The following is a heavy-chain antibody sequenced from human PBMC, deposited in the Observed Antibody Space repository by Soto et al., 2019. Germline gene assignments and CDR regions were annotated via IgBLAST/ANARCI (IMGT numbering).Heavy chain of an antibody. Sequence: EVQLVESGGGLVQPGGSLRLSCAASGFTFFAYWIHWVRQVPGKGLVWVSRINSDGSHTSHADSVRGRFTISRDNSKNTVYLQMDSLTAEDTAVYYCAKEGDYADYAGENWFDCWGQGSLVTVSS. CDR2: INSDGSHT. CDR1: GFTFFAYW. J-gene: IGHJ5*01. CDR3: AKEGDYADYAGENWFDC. D-gene: IGHD4-17*01. V-gene: IGHV3-74*01.